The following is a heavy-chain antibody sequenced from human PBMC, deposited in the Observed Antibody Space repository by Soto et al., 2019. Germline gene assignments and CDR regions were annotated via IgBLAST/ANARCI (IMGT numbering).Heavy chain of an antibody. CDR1: GFTFSKYL. Sequence: GGSLRLSCAASGFTFSKYLMRWVRQAPGKGLECVASIKEDGSEKNCVGSVRGRFSISRDNAKNSLYLQMNSLRAEDTAVYYCARDPLGIAAALEWFDPWGQGTLVTVSS. CDR2: IKEDGSEK. CDR3: ARDPLGIAAALEWFDP. D-gene: IGHD6-13*01. J-gene: IGHJ5*02. V-gene: IGHV3-7*01.